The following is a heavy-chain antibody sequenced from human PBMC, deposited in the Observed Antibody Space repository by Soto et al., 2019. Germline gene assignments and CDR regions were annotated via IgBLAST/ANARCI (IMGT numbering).Heavy chain of an antibody. CDR3: ARLGSGLDY. V-gene: IGHV3-64*07. J-gene: IGHJ4*02. D-gene: IGHD3-3*01. CDR1: GFTFSTYA. CDR2: ISRSGDST. Sequence: EVQLVESGGGLVQPGGSLTISCAASGFTFSTYAMHWVRQAPGKGLEYVSAISRSGDSTYHADSVKGRFTISRDNSKNTLDLQLGSLRLEDMGVYYCARLGSGLDYWGQGTLVTVSS.